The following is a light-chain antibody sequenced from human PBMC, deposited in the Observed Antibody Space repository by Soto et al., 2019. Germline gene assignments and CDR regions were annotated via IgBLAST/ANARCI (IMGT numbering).Light chain of an antibody. CDR3: YSYTSSMTVL. CDR1: STDVGGYNY. Sequence: QSALTQPASVSGSPGQSITISCTGTSTDVGGYNYVSWYQQHPGKAPTLMIFEVSNRYSGVTDRFSGSKFGNTASLTISGLQAEDEGDYYCYSYTSSMTVLFGGGTQLTVL. J-gene: IGLJ2*01. CDR2: EVS. V-gene: IGLV2-14*01.